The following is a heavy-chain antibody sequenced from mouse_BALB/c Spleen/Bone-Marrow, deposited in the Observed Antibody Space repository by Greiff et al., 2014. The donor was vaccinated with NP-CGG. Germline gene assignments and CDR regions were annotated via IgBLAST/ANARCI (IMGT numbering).Heavy chain of an antibody. CDR3: ARLITTGGFAY. CDR1: GYTFSTYW. Sequence: VQLQQSGAELMKPGASVKISCKATGYTFSTYWIEWVKQRPGHGLEWIGEILPGSGITNYNEKFKGKATFTADTSSNTAYMQLSSLTSEDSAVYYCARLITTGGFAYWGQGTLVTVSA. CDR2: ILPGSGIT. D-gene: IGHD2-4*01. V-gene: IGHV1-9*01. J-gene: IGHJ3*01.